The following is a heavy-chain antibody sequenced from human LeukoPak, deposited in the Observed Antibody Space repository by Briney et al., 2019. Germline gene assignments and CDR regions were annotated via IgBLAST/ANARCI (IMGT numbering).Heavy chain of an antibody. CDR1: GGSFSGYY. J-gene: IGHJ4*02. CDR2: INHSGST. Sequence: SETLSLTCAVYGGSFSGYYWRWIRQPPGKGLEWIGEINHSGSTNYNPSLKSRVTISVDTSKNQFSLKLNSVTAADTAVYYCARDRGGYDFWSGYSYYFDYWGQGTLVTVSS. CDR3: ARDRGGYDFWSGYSYYFDY. D-gene: IGHD3-3*01. V-gene: IGHV4-34*01.